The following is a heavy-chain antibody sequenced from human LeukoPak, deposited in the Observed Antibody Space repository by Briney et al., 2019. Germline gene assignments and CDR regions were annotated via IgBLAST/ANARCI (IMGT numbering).Heavy chain of an antibody. Sequence: SETLSLTCTVSGGSISSYYWSWIRQPPGKGLEWIGYIYYSGSTNYNPSLKSRVTISVDTSKNQFSLKLSSVTAADTAVYYCARSGGLDSSGRYARFRTNWFDPWGQGTLVTVSS. CDR2: IYYSGST. CDR3: ARSGGLDSSGRYARFRTNWFDP. J-gene: IGHJ5*02. D-gene: IGHD6-19*01. CDR1: GGSISSYY. V-gene: IGHV4-59*01.